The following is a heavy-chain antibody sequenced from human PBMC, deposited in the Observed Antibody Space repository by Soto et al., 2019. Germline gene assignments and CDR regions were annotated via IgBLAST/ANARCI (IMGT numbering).Heavy chain of an antibody. V-gene: IGHV3-33*01. J-gene: IGHJ5*02. Sequence: ESGGGVVQPGRSLRLSCAASGFTFSSYGMHWVRQAPGKGLEWVAVIWYDGSNKYYADSVKGRFTISRDNSKNTLYLQMNSLRAEDTAVYYCARDSRGGIYRWFDPWGQGTLVTVSS. CDR2: IWYDGSNK. CDR1: GFTFSSYG. D-gene: IGHD3-16*01. CDR3: ARDSRGGIYRWFDP.